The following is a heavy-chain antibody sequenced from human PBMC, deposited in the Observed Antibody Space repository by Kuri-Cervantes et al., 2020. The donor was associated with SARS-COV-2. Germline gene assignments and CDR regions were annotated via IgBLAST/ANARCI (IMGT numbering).Heavy chain of an antibody. CDR2: ISSSSSTI. J-gene: IGHJ3*02. Sequence: GGSLRLSCAVYGGSFSGFYWSWIRQAPGKGLEWVSYISSSSSTIYYADSVKGRFTISRDNAKNSLYLQMNSLRAEDTAVYYCARDYCSSTSCDNDAFDIWGQGTMVTVSS. D-gene: IGHD2-2*02. CDR3: ARDYCSSTSCDNDAFDI. V-gene: IGHV3-11*04. CDR1: GGSFSGFY.